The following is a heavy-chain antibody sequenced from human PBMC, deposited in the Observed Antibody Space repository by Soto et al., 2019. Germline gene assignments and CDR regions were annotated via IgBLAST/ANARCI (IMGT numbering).Heavy chain of an antibody. CDR3: ARDRFPEAFDI. CDR1: GFTFSSYE. J-gene: IGHJ3*02. Sequence: GGSLRLSCAASGFTFSSYEMNWVRQAPGKGLEWVSYISSSGSTIYCADSVKGRFTISRDNAKNSLYLQMNSLRAEDTAVYYCARDRFPEAFDIWGQGTMVTVSS. V-gene: IGHV3-48*03. CDR2: ISSSGSTI.